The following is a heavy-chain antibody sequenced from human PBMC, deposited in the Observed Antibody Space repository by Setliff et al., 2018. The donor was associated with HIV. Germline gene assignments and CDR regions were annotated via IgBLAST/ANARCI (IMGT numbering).Heavy chain of an antibody. V-gene: IGHV1-3*01. J-gene: IGHJ4*02. Sequence: GASVKVSCKASGYTFTSYAMHWVRQAPGQRLEWMGWINAGNGNTKYSQKFQGRVTITRDTSASTTYMELSSLRSEDTAVYYCARGREGDTMVRGVLDYWGQGTLVTAPQ. CDR1: GYTFTSYA. D-gene: IGHD3-10*01. CDR2: INAGNGNT. CDR3: ARGREGDTMVRGVLDY.